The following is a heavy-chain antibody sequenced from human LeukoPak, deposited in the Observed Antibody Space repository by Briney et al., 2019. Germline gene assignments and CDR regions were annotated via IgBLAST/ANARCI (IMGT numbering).Heavy chain of an antibody. V-gene: IGHV3-9*01. CDR1: GFTFDDYA. J-gene: IGHJ4*02. D-gene: IGHD3-10*01. CDR3: AKDKYYGSGSELDS. Sequence: PGGSLRLSCAASGFTFDDYAMHWVRQAPGKSLEWVSGISWNSGHMGYADSVEGRFTISRDNAKNSLYLQMNSLRPEDTALYYCAKDKYYGSGSELDSWGQGTLVTVSS. CDR2: ISWNSGHM.